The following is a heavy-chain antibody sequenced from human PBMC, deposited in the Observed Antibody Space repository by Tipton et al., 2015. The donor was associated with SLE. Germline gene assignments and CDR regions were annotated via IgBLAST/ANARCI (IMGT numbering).Heavy chain of an antibody. CDR3: ARGGVVVTGRDSYYYGMDV. V-gene: IGHV4-61*02. D-gene: IGHD2-21*02. Sequence: TLSLTCVVSGGSISSGTYYWSWIRQPAGRGLELIGFFYSSGNTNHNPSLNSRVTISVDTSKNQFSLKLSSVTAADTAVYYCARGGVVVTGRDSYYYGMDVWVQGTTVTVSS. J-gene: IGHJ6*02. CDR2: FYSSGNT. CDR1: GGSISSGTYY.